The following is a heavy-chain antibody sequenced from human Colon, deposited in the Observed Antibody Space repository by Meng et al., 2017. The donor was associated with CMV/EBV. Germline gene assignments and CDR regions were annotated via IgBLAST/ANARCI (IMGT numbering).Heavy chain of an antibody. CDR2: ISSSSSYI. CDR1: GFTFSKYS. D-gene: IGHD4-17*01. V-gene: IGHV3-21*01. CDR3: ARVEGSVTSPLDY. Sequence: GESLKISCAASGFTFSKYSINWVRQAPGKGLEWVSSISSSSSYIYYADSVKGRFTISRDDAQNSLSLQMNSLRVEDSAVYYCARVEGSVTSPLDYWGQGTLVTVSS. J-gene: IGHJ4*02.